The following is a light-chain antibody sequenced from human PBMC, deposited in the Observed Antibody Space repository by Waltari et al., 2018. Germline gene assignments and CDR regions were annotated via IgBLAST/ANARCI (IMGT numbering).Light chain of an antibody. CDR1: DIGSKS. Sequence: SYVMTQAPAVSVAPGETARLTCGGHDIGSKSVHGDQQKPAQAPVLVIYYDGGRPSGIPERFSASNSGNTATLTIARVEAADEADFYCQVWDTASNHVVFGGGTKLTVL. CDR3: QVWDTASNHVV. V-gene: IGLV3-21*04. CDR2: YDG. J-gene: IGLJ2*01.